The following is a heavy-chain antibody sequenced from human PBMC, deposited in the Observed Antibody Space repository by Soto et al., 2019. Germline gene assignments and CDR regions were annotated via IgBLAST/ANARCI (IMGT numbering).Heavy chain of an antibody. V-gene: IGHV4-34*01. CDR3: ASAWEYEWAASAA. Sequence: QVQLQQWGAGLLKPSETLSLTCAVYGGSFRGYYWSWIRQPPGMGLEWIGEIKHSGRTNYNPSLKSRITISVDTSKNQFSLKLNSVTAADTAVYYCASAWEYEWAASAAWGQGALVIVSS. J-gene: IGHJ4*02. CDR2: IKHSGRT. CDR1: GGSFRGYY. D-gene: IGHD6-13*01.